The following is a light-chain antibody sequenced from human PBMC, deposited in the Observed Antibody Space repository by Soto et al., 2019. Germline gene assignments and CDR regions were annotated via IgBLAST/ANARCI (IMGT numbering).Light chain of an antibody. CDR3: ATWDDSLNGFYV. CDR1: SSDVGGYNY. Sequence: QSALTQPRSVSGSPGQSVTISCTGTSSDVGGYNYVSWYQQHPGKAPKLIIYDVSKRPSGVPDRFSGSRSGNTASLTISGLQAEDEADYFCATWDDSLNGFYVFGTGTKVTVL. CDR2: DVS. V-gene: IGLV2-11*01. J-gene: IGLJ1*01.